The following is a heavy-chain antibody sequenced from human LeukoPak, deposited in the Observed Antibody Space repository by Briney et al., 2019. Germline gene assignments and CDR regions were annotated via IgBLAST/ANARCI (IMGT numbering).Heavy chain of an antibody. D-gene: IGHD3-22*01. CDR2: IYTSGST. CDR3: ARYSSGTLLDY. CDR1: GGSISSGSYY. J-gene: IGHJ4*02. Sequence: SETLSLTCTVSGGSISSGSYYWSWIRQPAGKGLEWIGRIYTSGSTNYNPSLKSRVTMSVDTSKNQFSLKLSSVTAADTAVYYCARYSSGTLLDYWGQGTLVTVSS. V-gene: IGHV4-61*02.